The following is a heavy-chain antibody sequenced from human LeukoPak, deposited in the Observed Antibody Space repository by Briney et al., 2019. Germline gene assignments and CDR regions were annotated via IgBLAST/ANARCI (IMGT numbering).Heavy chain of an antibody. CDR1: GFTFSSYW. J-gene: IGHJ5*02. V-gene: IGHV3-74*03. Sequence: PGGSLRLSCAGSGFTFSSYWMHWVRQAPGKGLVWVSRIKFDGSITMYADSVKGRFTISRDNAKNTLYLQMTSLRAEDTAIYYCARNDYFSSWGQGTLVTVSS. CDR3: ARNDYFSS. D-gene: IGHD3-16*01. CDR2: IKFDGSIT.